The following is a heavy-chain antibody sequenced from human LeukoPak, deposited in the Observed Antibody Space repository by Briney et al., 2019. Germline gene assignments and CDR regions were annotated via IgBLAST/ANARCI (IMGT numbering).Heavy chain of an antibody. CDR2: ADYSGGT. CDR1: GDSVSSVTDY. Sequence: SETLSLTCTVAGDSVSSVTDYWAWIRQPPGKGLEWIASADYSGGTYYNPSLESRVAISADMSKKQISLTLTSVTAADTAVYYCARKDGYSYGLPLDYWGQGTLVTVSS. J-gene: IGHJ4*02. V-gene: IGHV4-39*07. D-gene: IGHD5-18*01. CDR3: ARKDGYSYGLPLDY.